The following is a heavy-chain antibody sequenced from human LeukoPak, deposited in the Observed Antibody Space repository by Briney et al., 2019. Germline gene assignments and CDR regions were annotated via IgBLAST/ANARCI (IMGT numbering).Heavy chain of an antibody. Sequence: MTSETLSLTCTVSGGSISSGSYYWSWIRQPAGKGLEWIGRIYTSGSTNYNPSLKSRVTISVDKSKNQFSLKLSSVTAADTAVYYCARGGNLTTIYDILTGYSQTPPDYWGQGTLVTVSS. CDR2: IYTSGST. CDR3: ARGGNLTTIYDILTGYSQTPPDY. CDR1: GGSISSGSYY. D-gene: IGHD3-9*01. J-gene: IGHJ4*02. V-gene: IGHV4-61*02.